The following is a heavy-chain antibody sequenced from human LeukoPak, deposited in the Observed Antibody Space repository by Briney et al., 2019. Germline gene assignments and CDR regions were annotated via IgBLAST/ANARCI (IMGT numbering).Heavy chain of an antibody. CDR1: GFTFSSYW. J-gene: IGHJ2*01. D-gene: IGHD3-9*01. Sequence: EGSLRLSCAASGFTFSSYWMSWVRQAPGMGLEWVANIKQDGSEKYYVDSVKGRFTISRDNAKNSLYLQMNSLRAEDTAVYYCARLRYSYWYFDLWGRGTLVTVSS. CDR3: ARLRYSYWYFDL. CDR2: IKQDGSEK. V-gene: IGHV3-7*01.